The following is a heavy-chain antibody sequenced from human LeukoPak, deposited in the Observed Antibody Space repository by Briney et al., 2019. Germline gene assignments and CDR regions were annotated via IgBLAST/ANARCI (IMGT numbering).Heavy chain of an antibody. Sequence: KPSETLSLTCTVSGGSISSYYWSWIRQPPGKGLEWIGYTYYSGSTNYNPSLKSRVTISVDTSKNQFSLKLNSVTAADTAVYYCARLAGQFDYWGQGTLVTVSS. CDR2: TYYSGST. J-gene: IGHJ4*02. D-gene: IGHD6-19*01. CDR3: ARLAGQFDY. CDR1: GGSISSYY. V-gene: IGHV4-59*01.